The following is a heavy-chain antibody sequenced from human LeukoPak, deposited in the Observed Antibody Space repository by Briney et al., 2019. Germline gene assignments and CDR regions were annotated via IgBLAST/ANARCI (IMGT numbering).Heavy chain of an antibody. D-gene: IGHD4-17*01. Sequence: GGSLRLSCAASGFTFSDFYMSWIRQAPGKGLEWVSYISSSGSTIYYADSVKGRFTISRDNAKNSLYLQMNSLRAEDTAVYYCARDQVTTYRTRFDYWGQGTLVTVSS. CDR3: ARDQVTTYRTRFDY. J-gene: IGHJ4*02. CDR2: ISSSGSTI. V-gene: IGHV3-11*04. CDR1: GFTFSDFY.